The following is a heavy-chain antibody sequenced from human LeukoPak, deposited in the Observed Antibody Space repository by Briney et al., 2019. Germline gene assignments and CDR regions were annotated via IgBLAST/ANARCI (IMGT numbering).Heavy chain of an antibody. CDR3: ARMAAAGTGAPLFDY. V-gene: IGHV4-38-2*02. CDR2: IFHRGST. Sequence: SETLSLTCTVSGYSVSSGYYWGWIRQPPGKGLAWIGSIFHRGSTYYNPSLKSRVTVSVDTSKNQFSLKLSSLTAADTAVYYCARMAAAGTGAPLFDYWGQGTLVTVSS. D-gene: IGHD6-13*01. J-gene: IGHJ4*01. CDR1: GYSVSSGYY.